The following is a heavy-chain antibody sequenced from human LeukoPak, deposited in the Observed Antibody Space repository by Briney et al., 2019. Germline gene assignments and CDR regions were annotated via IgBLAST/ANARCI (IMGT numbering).Heavy chain of an antibody. Sequence: GGSLRLSCAASEFRFSAHGMNWVRQAPGKGLEWISGISPSGDITYYADSVMGRFSISRDNRQSTVSLQMSSLRAEDTALYYCVRDLDWGAFDVWGQGTMVTVSS. CDR3: VRDLDWGAFDV. D-gene: IGHD3/OR15-3a*01. CDR1: EFRFSAHG. CDR2: ISPSGDIT. J-gene: IGHJ3*01. V-gene: IGHV3-23*01.